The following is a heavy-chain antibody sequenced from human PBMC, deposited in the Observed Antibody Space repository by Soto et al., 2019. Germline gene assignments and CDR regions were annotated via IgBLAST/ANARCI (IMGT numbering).Heavy chain of an antibody. CDR3: ARDNPRSPGWDV. CDR1: AFTLSSYS. V-gene: IGHV3-48*02. CDR2: INSGSTTI. Sequence: EVQLVESGGGLVQPGGSLRLSCAASAFTLSSYSMNWVRQAPGKGLEWVSYINSGSTTIYYADSVKGRFTISRDNAKNSLYLQLNSLIDEDTAVYYCARDNPRSPGWDVWGQGTTVTVSS. J-gene: IGHJ6*02.